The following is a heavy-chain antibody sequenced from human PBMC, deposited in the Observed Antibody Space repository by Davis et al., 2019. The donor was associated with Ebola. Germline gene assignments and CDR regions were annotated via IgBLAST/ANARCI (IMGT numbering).Heavy chain of an antibody. CDR2: ISRNSGGT. CDR1: GYTFTGYY. Sequence: ASVKVSCKASGYTFTGYYIHWVRQAPGQGLEWMGRISRNSGGTDYAQKFQGRVTMTTDTSTTTAYMELRSLRSDDTAIYYCANFYCSDGSCYSWFDPWGQGTLVTVSS. J-gene: IGHJ5*02. V-gene: IGHV1-2*06. CDR3: ANFYCSDGSCYSWFDP. D-gene: IGHD2-15*01.